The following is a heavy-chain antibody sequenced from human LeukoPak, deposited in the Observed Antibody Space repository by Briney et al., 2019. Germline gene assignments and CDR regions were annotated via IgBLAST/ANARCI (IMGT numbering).Heavy chain of an antibody. J-gene: IGHJ4*02. D-gene: IGHD2-15*01. Sequence: PGGSLRLSCAASGFTFSSYGMHWVRQAPGKGLEWVAVISYDGSNKYYADSVKGRFTISRDNSKNTLYLQMNSLRAEDTAVYYCAKILGYCSGGSCLFDYWGQGTLVTVS. CDR3: AKILGYCSGGSCLFDY. CDR1: GFTFSSYG. V-gene: IGHV3-30*18. CDR2: ISYDGSNK.